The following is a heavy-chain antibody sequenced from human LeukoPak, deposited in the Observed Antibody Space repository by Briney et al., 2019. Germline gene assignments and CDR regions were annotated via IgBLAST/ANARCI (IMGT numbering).Heavy chain of an antibody. V-gene: IGHV4-39*01. CDR1: SGSISSSNYY. Sequence: SETLSLTCTVSSGSISSSNYYWGCIRQPPGEGLEWIGSISYSGSTYYNPSLKSRVTISVDTSKNQFSLKLSSVTAADTAVYYCASYSSGLRAFDYWGQGTLVTVSS. CDR2: ISYSGST. J-gene: IGHJ4*02. D-gene: IGHD6-19*01. CDR3: ASYSSGLRAFDY.